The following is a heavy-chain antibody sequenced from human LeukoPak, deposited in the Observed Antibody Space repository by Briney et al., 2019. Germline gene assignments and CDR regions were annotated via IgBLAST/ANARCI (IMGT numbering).Heavy chain of an antibody. CDR3: AKDRSSIYYYGMDV. CDR1: GFTFSSYG. D-gene: IGHD6-13*01. J-gene: IGHJ6*02. V-gene: IGHV3-30*18. CDR2: ISYGGSNK. Sequence: PGGSLRLSCAASGFTFSSYGMHWVRQAPGKGLEWVAVISYGGSNKYYADSVKGRFTISRDNSKNTLYLQMNSLRAEDTAVYYCAKDRSSIYYYGMDVWGQGTTVTVSS.